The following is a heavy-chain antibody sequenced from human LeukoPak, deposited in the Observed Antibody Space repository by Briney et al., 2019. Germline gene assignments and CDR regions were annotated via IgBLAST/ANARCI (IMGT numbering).Heavy chain of an antibody. CDR3: AREDGYADFDY. CDR2: ISGRGATV. Sequence: GGSLRLSCAASGFTFSSYEMTWVRQAPGKELEWVSYISGRGATVYYADSLKGRFTISRDNAKNSLYLQMNSLRAEDTAVYYCAREDGYADFDYWGQGTLVTVSS. J-gene: IGHJ4*02. CDR1: GFTFSSYE. V-gene: IGHV3-48*03. D-gene: IGHD2-2*01.